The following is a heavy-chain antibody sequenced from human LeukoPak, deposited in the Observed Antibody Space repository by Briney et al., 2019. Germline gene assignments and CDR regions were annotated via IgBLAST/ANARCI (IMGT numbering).Heavy chain of an antibody. CDR1: GGSISSYY. J-gene: IGHJ3*02. CDR2: IYYSGST. D-gene: IGHD4-17*01. V-gene: IGHV4-59*08. Sequence: SETLSLTCTVSGGSISSYYWIWIRQPPGKGLEWIGYIYYSGSTNYNPSLKSRVTISVDTSKNQFSLKLSSVTAVDTAVYYCARGRLRAFDIWGQGTMVTVSS. CDR3: ARGRLRAFDI.